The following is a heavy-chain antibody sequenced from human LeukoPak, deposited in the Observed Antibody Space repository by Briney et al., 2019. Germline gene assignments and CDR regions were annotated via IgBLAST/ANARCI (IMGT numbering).Heavy chain of an antibody. V-gene: IGHV1-24*01. CDR1: GYTLTELS. D-gene: IGHD2-2*01. CDR2: FDPGDGET. J-gene: IGHJ4*02. CDR3: ATGGYCSSASCPPTDY. Sequence: ASVKVSCKVSGYTLTELSMHWVRQAPGKGLEWMGGFDPGDGETIYAQKFQGRVTMTEDTSTDTAYMELSSLRSEDTAVYYCATGGYCSSASCPPTDYWGQGILVTVSS.